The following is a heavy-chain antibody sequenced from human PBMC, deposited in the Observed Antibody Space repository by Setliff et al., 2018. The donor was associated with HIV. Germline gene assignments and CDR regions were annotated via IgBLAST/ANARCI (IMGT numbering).Heavy chain of an antibody. CDR2: IHYSGST. Sequence: SETLSLTCSVSGGCIGRSNYYWGWIRQSPGKGLEWIGNIHYSGSTYYNPSLKSRVTISVDTCRNQFYLDLRSGTAADTGVYYCARPQLGRGGGSHFDIWGQGNLVTVSS. D-gene: IGHD1-1*01. CDR1: GGCIGRSNYY. CDR3: ARPQLGRGGGSHFDI. V-gene: IGHV4-39*01. J-gene: IGHJ4*02.